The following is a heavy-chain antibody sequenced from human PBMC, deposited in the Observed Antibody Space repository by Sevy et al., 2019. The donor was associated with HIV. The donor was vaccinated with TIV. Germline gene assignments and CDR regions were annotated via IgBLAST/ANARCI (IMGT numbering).Heavy chain of an antibody. Sequence: VSVKVSCKASGYTFTSYDINWVRQATGQGLEWMGWMNPNSGNTGYAQKFQGRVTMTRNTSISTVYMELSSLRSEDTAVYYCAREVVTATNWFDPWGQGTLVTVSS. CDR2: MNPNSGNT. V-gene: IGHV1-8*01. CDR3: AREVVTATNWFDP. J-gene: IGHJ5*02. D-gene: IGHD2-21*02. CDR1: GYTFTSYD.